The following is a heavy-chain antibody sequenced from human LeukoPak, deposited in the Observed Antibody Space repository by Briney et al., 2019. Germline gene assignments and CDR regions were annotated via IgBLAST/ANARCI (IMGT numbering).Heavy chain of an antibody. CDR2: ISLTGLT. CDR3: SRENGAFSPFGY. Sequence: PSETLSLTCGVSGGSISNTNWWSWVRQPPGQGLEWIGEISLTGLTHYNPSLESRVTVSLDKSKNQLSLNLTSVAAADTAVYYCSRENGAFSPFGYWGQGTLVTVLS. D-gene: IGHD2-8*01. CDR1: GGSISNTNW. J-gene: IGHJ4*02. V-gene: IGHV4-4*02.